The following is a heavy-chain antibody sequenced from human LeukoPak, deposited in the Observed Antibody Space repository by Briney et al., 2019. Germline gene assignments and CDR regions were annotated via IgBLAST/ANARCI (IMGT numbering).Heavy chain of an antibody. CDR2: ISHSGST. J-gene: IGHJ4*02. V-gene: IGHV4-38-2*02. CDR3: ARAVIRAAISQYTFDY. D-gene: IGHD2-2*02. Sequence: SETLSLTCTVSGYSISNYFYWGWIRPPPGKGLEWIGTISHSGSTYYNASLKSRVAISLDTSKNQFSLKLSSVTATDTAVYYCARAVIRAAISQYTFDYWGQRTLVTVSS. CDR1: GYSISNYFY.